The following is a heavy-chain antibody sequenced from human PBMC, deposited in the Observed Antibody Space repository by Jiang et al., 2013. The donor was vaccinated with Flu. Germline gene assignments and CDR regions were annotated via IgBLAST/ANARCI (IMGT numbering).Heavy chain of an antibody. CDR3: ARSAHPYYFDY. V-gene: IGHV4-61*02. J-gene: IGHJ4*02. CDR1: GGSISSDIYY. Sequence: GLVKPSQTLSLTCAVSGGSISSDIYYWSWIRQPAGKGLEWIGRIHTSGDTNYNPSLKSRVTISMDTSKNQSSLKLSSVTAADTAVYYCARSAHPYYFDYWGQGTLVTVSS. CDR2: IHTSGDT.